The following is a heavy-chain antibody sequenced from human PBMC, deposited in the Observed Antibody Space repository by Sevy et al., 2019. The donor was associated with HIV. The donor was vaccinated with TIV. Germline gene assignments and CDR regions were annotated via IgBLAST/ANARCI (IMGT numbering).Heavy chain of an antibody. CDR3: AREGQYYDSGGSDTPFDY. V-gene: IGHV3-74*01. CDR2: MYRDGSSI. J-gene: IGHJ4*02. D-gene: IGHD3-22*01. Sequence: GGSLRLSCGASGFTFSTYWMHWVRQAPGKGLVWVARMYRDGSSIRYANFVKGRFTISRDNAKDTLYLHMNSLRAEDTAVYYCAREGQYYDSGGSDTPFDYWGQGLLVTVSS. CDR1: GFTFSTYW.